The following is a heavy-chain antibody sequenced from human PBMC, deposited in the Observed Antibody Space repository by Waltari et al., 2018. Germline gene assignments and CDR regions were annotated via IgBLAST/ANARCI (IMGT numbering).Heavy chain of an antibody. CDR1: GFSLSTSGVG. V-gene: IGHV2-5*01. CDR3: AHSRTERAAAGSYYYYYMDV. Sequence: QITLKESGPTLVKPTQTLTLTCTFSGFSLSTSGVGVGWIRQPPGKALEWLALIYWNDDKRYSPSLKSRLTITKDTSKNQVVLTMTNMDPVDTATYYCAHSRTERAAAGSYYYYYMDVWGKGTTVTVSS. J-gene: IGHJ6*03. CDR2: IYWNDDK. D-gene: IGHD6-13*01.